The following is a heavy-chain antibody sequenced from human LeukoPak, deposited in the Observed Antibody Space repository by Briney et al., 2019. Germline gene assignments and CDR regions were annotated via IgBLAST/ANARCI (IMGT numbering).Heavy chain of an antibody. D-gene: IGHD2/OR15-2a*01. J-gene: IGHJ3*02. Sequence: ASVKVSCKASGYTFTGYYMHWVRQAPGQGLEWMGWINPNSGGTNYAQKFQGRVTMTRDTSIGTAYMELSRLRSDDTAVYYCAREDGEYDAFDIWGQGTMVTVSS. CDR2: INPNSGGT. CDR3: AREDGEYDAFDI. CDR1: GYTFTGYY. V-gene: IGHV1-2*02.